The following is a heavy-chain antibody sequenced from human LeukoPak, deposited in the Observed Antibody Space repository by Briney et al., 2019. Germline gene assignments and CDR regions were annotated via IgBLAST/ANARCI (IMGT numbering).Heavy chain of an antibody. J-gene: IGHJ4*02. Sequence: PGGSLRLSCGASGFTFSSYGMHWVRQAPGKGPEWVAFIRYDGRNKYYADSVKGRFTISRDNSKNTLYLQMNSLRAEDTAVYYCARDLPYYYGSGSYCLDYWGQGTLVTVSS. CDR2: IRYDGRNK. V-gene: IGHV3-30*02. D-gene: IGHD3-10*01. CDR3: ARDLPYYYGSGSYCLDY. CDR1: GFTFSSYG.